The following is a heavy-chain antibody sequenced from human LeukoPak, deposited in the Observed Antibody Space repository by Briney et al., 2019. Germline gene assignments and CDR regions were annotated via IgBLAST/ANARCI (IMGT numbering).Heavy chain of an antibody. CDR1: GFAFSTYS. CDR3: ARRTMAYCFDY. D-gene: IGHD4/OR15-4a*01. J-gene: IGHJ4*02. Sequence: QPGGSLRLSCAASGFAFSTYSMNWVRQAPGKGLEWLSYISSSGAPIYYADSVMGRFAISRDNDKNSLYLQMDSLRDEDTAVYYCARRTMAYCFDYWGQGTRVTVSS. V-gene: IGHV3-48*02. CDR2: ISSSGAPI.